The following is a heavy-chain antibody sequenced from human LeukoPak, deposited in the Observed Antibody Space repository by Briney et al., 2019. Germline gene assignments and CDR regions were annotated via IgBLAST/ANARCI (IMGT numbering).Heavy chain of an antibody. CDR2: INPSGGST. Sequence: GASVKVSCKASGYTFTSYYMHWVRQAPGQGLEWMGIINPSGGSTSYAQKFQGRVTMTRDTSTSTVYMELSSLRSEDTAVYYCARVGPGDITMPVGIYWGQGTLVTVSS. D-gene: IGHD3-22*01. CDR3: ARVGPGDITMPVGIY. CDR1: GYTFTSYY. V-gene: IGHV1-46*01. J-gene: IGHJ4*02.